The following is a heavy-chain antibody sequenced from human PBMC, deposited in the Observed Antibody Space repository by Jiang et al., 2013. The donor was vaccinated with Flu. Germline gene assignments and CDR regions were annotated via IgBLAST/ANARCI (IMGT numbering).Heavy chain of an antibody. V-gene: IGHV3-72*01. J-gene: IGHJ4*02. Sequence: VQLLESGGGLVQPGGSLRLSCVAPGFTFSDHYMDWVRQAPGKGLEWVGRTRNKANRYTTEYAASVKGRFTISRDDSKNSLHLQMNSLKTEDTAVYYCARVHGDNWSSHYLDYWGQGTLVTVSS. CDR1: GFTFSDHY. CDR2: TRNKANRYTT. CDR3: ARVHGDNWSSHYLDY. D-gene: IGHD1-1*01.